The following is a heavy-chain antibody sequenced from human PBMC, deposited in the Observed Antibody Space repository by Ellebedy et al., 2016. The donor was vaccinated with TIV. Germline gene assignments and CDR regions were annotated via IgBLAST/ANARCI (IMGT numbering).Heavy chain of an antibody. CDR1: GFTFSGYW. D-gene: IGHD1-1*01. J-gene: IGHJ4*02. Sequence: GESLKISCAASGFTFSGYWMSWVRQAPGKGLVWVSCIVSYGRTTSYADFVKGRFTISRDNVKNTLYLQMNSLRDEDTAVYFCARDKDDAYDYWGQGTLVTVSS. CDR3: ARDKDDAYDY. CDR2: IVSYGRTT. V-gene: IGHV3-74*01.